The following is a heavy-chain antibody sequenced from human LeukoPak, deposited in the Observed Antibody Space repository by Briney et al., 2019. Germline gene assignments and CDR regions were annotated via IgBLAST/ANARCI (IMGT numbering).Heavy chain of an antibody. J-gene: IGHJ4*02. CDR2: IHPRDFDT. D-gene: IGHD6-19*01. Sequence: GESPKISCKGFGYSFTSYWIGWVRQMPGKGPEWMGIIHPRDFDTRYSPSFEGQVTISADKSTGTAYLQWNSLKASDTAMYYCARHRQSSVWAAIVDYWGQGTLVTVSS. V-gene: IGHV5-51*01. CDR1: GYSFTSYW. CDR3: ARHRQSSVWAAIVDY.